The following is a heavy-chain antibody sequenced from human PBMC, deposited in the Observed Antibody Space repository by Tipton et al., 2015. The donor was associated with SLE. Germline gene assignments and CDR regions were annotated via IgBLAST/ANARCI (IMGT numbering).Heavy chain of an antibody. CDR1: GDSFTNDAHY. V-gene: IGHV4-61*02. CDR3: VRIIRADWYFDL. Sequence: TLSLTCTVSGDSFTNDAHYWGWIRQTAGKGLEWLGRIHNTGSTYYNPPLKIRVTISLDTSTNHFSLRLTSVTAADTAEYYCVRIIRADWYFDLWGRGTLVTVSS. CDR2: IHNTGST. J-gene: IGHJ2*01. D-gene: IGHD6-25*01.